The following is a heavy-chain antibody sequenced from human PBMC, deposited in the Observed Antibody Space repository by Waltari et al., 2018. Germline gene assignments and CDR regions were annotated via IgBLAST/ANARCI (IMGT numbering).Heavy chain of an antibody. CDR2: IYHSGST. V-gene: IGHV4-38-2*01. J-gene: IGHJ4*02. CDR1: GYSISSGYY. D-gene: IGHD6-19*01. CDR3: ARQRGSGWSQYYFDY. Sequence: QVQLQESGPGLVKPSETLSLTCAVSGYSISSGYYWGWLRQPPGKGLEWIGSIYHSGSTYYNPSLKSRVTISVDTSKNQFSLKPSSVTAADTAVYYCARQRGSGWSQYYFDYWGQGTLVTVSS.